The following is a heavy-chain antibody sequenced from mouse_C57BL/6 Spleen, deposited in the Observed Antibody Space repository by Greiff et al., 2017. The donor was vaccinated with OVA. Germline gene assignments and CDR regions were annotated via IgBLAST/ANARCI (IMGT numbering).Heavy chain of an antibody. V-gene: IGHV1-50*01. Sequence: QVQLQQPGAELVKPGASVQLSCKASGYTFTSYWMQWVKQRPGQGLEWIGEIDPSDSYTNYNQKFKGKATLTVDTSSSTAYMQLSSLTSDDAAVYYCARKRTGRGALDYWGQGTTLTVSS. CDR1: GYTFTSYW. J-gene: IGHJ2*01. CDR2: IDPSDSYT. D-gene: IGHD4-1*01. CDR3: ARKRTGRGALDY.